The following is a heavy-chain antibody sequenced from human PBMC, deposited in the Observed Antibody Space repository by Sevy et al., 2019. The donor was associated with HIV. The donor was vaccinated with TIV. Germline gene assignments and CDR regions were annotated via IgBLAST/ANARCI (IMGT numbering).Heavy chain of an antibody. CDR1: GGTFSSYA. CDR3: ARDLKEGYSYGYYYYMDV. Sequence: ASVKVSCKASGGTFSSYAISWVRQAPGQGLECMGGIIPILGIANYAQKFQGRVTITADKSTSTAYMELSSLRSEDTAVYYCARDLKEGYSYGYYYYMDVWGKGTTVTVSS. D-gene: IGHD5-18*01. CDR2: IIPILGIA. V-gene: IGHV1-69*10. J-gene: IGHJ6*03.